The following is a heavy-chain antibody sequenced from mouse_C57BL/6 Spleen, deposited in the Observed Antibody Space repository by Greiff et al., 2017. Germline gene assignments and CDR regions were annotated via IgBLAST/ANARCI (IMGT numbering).Heavy chain of an antibody. CDR3: AREGLSGYFDY. Sequence: VQLKQPGPELVKPGASVKIPCKASGYTFTDYNMDWVKQSHGKSLEWIGDINPTNGGTIYNQKFKGKATLTVDKSSSTAYMELRSLTSEDTAVYYCAREGLSGYFDYWGQGTTLTVTS. CDR2: INPTNGGT. CDR1: GYTFTDYN. D-gene: IGHD3-1*01. V-gene: IGHV1-18*01. J-gene: IGHJ2*01.